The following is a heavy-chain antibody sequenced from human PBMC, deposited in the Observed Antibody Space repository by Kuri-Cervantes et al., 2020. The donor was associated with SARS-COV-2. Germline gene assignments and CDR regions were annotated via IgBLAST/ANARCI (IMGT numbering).Heavy chain of an antibody. J-gene: IGHJ5*02. Sequence: GESLKISCAASGFTFSSYAMSWVRQAPGEGLEWVSAISGSGGSTYYADSVKGRFTISRDNSKNTLYLQMNSLRAEDTAVYYCAKDAGYSSSWYVGGSIWFDPWGQGTLVTVSS. CDR3: AKDAGYSSSWYVGGSIWFDP. D-gene: IGHD6-13*01. CDR1: GFTFSSYA. CDR2: ISGSGGST. V-gene: IGHV3-23*01.